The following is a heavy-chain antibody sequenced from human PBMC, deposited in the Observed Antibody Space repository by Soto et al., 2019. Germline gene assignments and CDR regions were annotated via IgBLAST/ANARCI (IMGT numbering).Heavy chain of an antibody. CDR2: IGTAGDT. CDR3: ARRGEYSYGYGYYYYYMDV. D-gene: IGHD5-18*01. CDR1: GFTFSSYD. Sequence: PGGSLRLSCAASGFTFSSYDMHWVRQATGKGLEWVSAIGTAGDTYYPGSVKGRFTISRENAKNSLYLQMNSLRAEDTAVYYCARRGEYSYGYGYYYYYMDVWGKGTTVTVSS. J-gene: IGHJ6*03. V-gene: IGHV3-13*01.